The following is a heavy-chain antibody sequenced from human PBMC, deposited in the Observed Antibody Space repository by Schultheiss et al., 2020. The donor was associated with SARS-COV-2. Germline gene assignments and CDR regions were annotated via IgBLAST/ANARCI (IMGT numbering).Heavy chain of an antibody. CDR3: ARHYSNYYGMDV. Sequence: ASVKVSCKASGYTFTGYYMHWVRQAPGQGLEWMGWISAYNGNTNYAQKLQGRVTMTTDTSTSTAYMELRSLRSDDTAVYYCARHYSNYYGMDVWGQGTTVTVSS. V-gene: IGHV1-18*04. J-gene: IGHJ6*02. D-gene: IGHD4-11*01. CDR1: GYTFTGYY. CDR2: ISAYNGNT.